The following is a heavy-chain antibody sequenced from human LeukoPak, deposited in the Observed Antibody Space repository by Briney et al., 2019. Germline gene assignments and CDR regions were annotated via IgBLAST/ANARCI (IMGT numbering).Heavy chain of an antibody. CDR3: ARAAIAARRGDLYYFDY. CDR2: IKQDGSEK. D-gene: IGHD6-6*01. V-gene: IGHV3-7*01. Sequence: HPGGSLRLSCAASGFTFSSYWMSWVRQAPGKGLEWVANIKQDGSEKYYVDSVKGRFTISRDNAKNSLYLQMNSLRAEDTAVYYCARAAIAARRGDLYYFDYWGQGTLVTVSS. J-gene: IGHJ4*02. CDR1: GFTFSSYW.